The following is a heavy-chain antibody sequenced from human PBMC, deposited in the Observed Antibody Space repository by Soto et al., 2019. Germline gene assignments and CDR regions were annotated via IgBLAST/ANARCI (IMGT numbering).Heavy chain of an antibody. Sequence: QVQLQESGPGLVKPSETLSLTCTVSGGSISYYYWSWIRQPPGKGLEYIGYIYYSGSTNYNPSLKSRVTMSVDTSKNQCSLRLSSVTAADTAVYYCARVRERWFTYWYFDLWGRGTLVTVSS. V-gene: IGHV4-59*01. CDR2: IYYSGST. CDR1: GGSISYYY. CDR3: ARVRERWFTYWYFDL. J-gene: IGHJ2*01. D-gene: IGHD1-26*01.